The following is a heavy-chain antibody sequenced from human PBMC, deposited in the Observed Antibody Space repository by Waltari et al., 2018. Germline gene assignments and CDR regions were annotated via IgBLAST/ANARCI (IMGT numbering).Heavy chain of an antibody. CDR1: GYSISSGYY. J-gene: IGHJ4*02. Sequence: QVQLQESGPGLVKPSETLSLTCAVSGYSISSGYYWGWIRQPPGKGLEWIGSIYHSGSTYYNPSLKSRVTISVDTSKNQFSLKLSSVTAADTAVYYCARGLVVIAMEYYFDYWGQGTLVTVSS. CDR2: IYHSGST. D-gene: IGHD2-21*01. V-gene: IGHV4-38-2*01. CDR3: ARGLVVIAMEYYFDY.